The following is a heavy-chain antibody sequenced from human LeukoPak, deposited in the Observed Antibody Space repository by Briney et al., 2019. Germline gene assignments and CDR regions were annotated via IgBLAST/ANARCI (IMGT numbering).Heavy chain of an antibody. CDR1: GYTFTSYD. Sequence: ASVKVSCKASGYTFTSYDINWVRQATGQGLEWMGYMNPASGNTGYPQKFQGRVTMTTDTSISTAYMELSSLRSEDTAVYYCARVPREIASIWGQGTMVTVSS. D-gene: IGHD3-16*02. CDR3: ARVPREIASI. V-gene: IGHV1-8*01. J-gene: IGHJ3*02. CDR2: MNPASGNT.